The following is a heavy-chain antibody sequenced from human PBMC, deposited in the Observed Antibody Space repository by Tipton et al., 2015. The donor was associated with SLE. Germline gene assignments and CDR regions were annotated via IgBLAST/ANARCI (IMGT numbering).Heavy chain of an antibody. CDR3: ARTDYYGLAGN. Sequence: TLSLTCTISGDSISNNNYYWGWIRQPPGEGLELIGNINYSGTTYYNPSLKTRVTISVDASKTQFSLRLTSVTAADTAVYYCARTDYYGLAGNWGQGTLVTVSS. J-gene: IGHJ4*02. CDR2: INYSGTT. CDR1: GDSISNNNYY. V-gene: IGHV4-39*07. D-gene: IGHD3-10*01.